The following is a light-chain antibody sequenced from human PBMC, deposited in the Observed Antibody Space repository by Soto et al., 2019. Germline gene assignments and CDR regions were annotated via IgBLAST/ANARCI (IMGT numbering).Light chain of an antibody. J-gene: IGLJ1*01. CDR1: SGDVGYYNY. V-gene: IGLV2-8*01. Sequence: QSVLTQPPSASGSPGQSVAISCTGTSGDVGYYNYVSWYQQHPGKAPKLIIYEVTKRPSGVPDRFSGSKSGNTASLTVSGLQAEDEADYYCSSYADDNIFVFGNGTKVTVL. CDR2: EVT. CDR3: SSYADDNIFV.